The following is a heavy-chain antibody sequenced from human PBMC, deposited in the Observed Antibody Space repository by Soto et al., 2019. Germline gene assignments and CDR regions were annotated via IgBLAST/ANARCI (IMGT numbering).Heavy chain of an antibody. CDR3: ARGLGYCSSTSCYEGSYNWFDP. Sequence: GGSLRLSCAASGFTFDDYGMSWVRQAPGKGLEWVSGINWNGGSTGYADSVKGRFTISRDNAKNSLYLQMNSLRAEDTALYHCARGLGYCSSTSCYEGSYNWFDPWGQGTLVTVSS. CDR2: INWNGGST. J-gene: IGHJ5*02. CDR1: GFTFDDYG. V-gene: IGHV3-20*01. D-gene: IGHD2-2*01.